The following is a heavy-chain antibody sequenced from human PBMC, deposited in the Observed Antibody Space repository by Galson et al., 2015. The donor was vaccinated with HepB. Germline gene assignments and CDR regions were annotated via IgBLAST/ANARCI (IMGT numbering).Heavy chain of an antibody. D-gene: IGHD3-10*01. V-gene: IGHV6-1*01. Sequence: CAISGDSVSRDTVGWNWVRQSPSRGLEWLGRTYYRSKWYSDYAISVKSRILINADSSTNQFFLQLNSVTPEDTAVYYCTRVAHRGRGMNVWGQGTTVTV. CDR3: TRVAHRGRGMNV. CDR1: GDSVSRDTVG. CDR2: TYYRSKWYS. J-gene: IGHJ6*02.